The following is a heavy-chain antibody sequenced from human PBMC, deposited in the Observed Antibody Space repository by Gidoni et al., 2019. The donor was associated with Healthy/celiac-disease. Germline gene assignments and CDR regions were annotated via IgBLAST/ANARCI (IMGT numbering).Heavy chain of an antibody. V-gene: IGHV3-9*01. CDR3: AKARRIAVAGYFDY. CDR1: GFTFADYA. Sequence: EVQLVESVGGLVQPVRSLRLSCAPSGFTFADYAMHWVRQAPGKGLEWVSGISWNSGSIGYADSVKGRFTISRDNAKNSLYLQMNSLRAEDTALYYCAKARRIAVAGYFDYWGQGTLVTVSS. J-gene: IGHJ4*02. CDR2: ISWNSGSI. D-gene: IGHD6-19*01.